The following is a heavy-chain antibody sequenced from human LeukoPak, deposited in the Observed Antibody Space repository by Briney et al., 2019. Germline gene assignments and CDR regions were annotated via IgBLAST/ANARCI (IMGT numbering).Heavy chain of an antibody. Sequence: SETLSLTCTVSGGSISSYYWSWIRQPPGKGLEWIGYIYTSGSTNYNPSLKSRVTISVDASKNQFSLKLSSVTAADTAVYYCARLGSSSPVGEYYYYYYYMDVWGEGTTVTVSS. J-gene: IGHJ6*03. V-gene: IGHV4-4*09. CDR3: ARLGSSSPVGEYYYYYYYMDV. CDR2: IYTSGST. D-gene: IGHD6-6*01. CDR1: GGSISSYY.